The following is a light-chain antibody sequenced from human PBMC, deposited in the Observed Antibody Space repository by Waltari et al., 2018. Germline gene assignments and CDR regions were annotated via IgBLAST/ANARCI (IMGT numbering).Light chain of an antibody. Sequence: QSALTQPRSVSGSPGQSVTISCTGTSSDIGGYNYVSWYRQHPGKAPKLMVYDVTKRPSGVPYRFAGSKSGNSASLTISGLQGEDEADYYCCSYAGNYVVFGGGTKLTVL. V-gene: IGLV2-11*01. CDR2: DVT. CDR1: SSDIGGYNY. J-gene: IGLJ2*01. CDR3: CSYAGNYVV.